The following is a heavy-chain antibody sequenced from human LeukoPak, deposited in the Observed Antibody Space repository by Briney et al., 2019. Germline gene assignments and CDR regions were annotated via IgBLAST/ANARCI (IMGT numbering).Heavy chain of an antibody. V-gene: IGHV3-23*01. CDR1: GFTFSSYA. D-gene: IGHD5-12*01. CDR3: AKGHTDSEWLYFDS. CDR2: IRGSGDST. J-gene: IGHJ4*02. Sequence: GGSLRLSCAASGFTFSSYAMSWVRQAPGKGLEWVSGIRGSGDSTYYADSVKGRFTISRDNSKNTLYLQMNSLRAEDTAVYYCAKGHTDSEWLYFDSWGQGSLVTVSS.